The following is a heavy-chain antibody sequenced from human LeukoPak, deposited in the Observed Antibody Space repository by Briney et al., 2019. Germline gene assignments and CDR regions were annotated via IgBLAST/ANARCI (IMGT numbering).Heavy chain of an antibody. J-gene: IGHJ6*03. V-gene: IGHV4-38-2*01. CDR2: IYHSGNT. CDR1: GYSISSGYC. D-gene: IGHD3-10*01. Sequence: SETLSLTCAVSGYSISSGYCWGWIRQPPGKGLEWIGCIYHSGNTYCNPSLKSRVTISVDTSKNQFSLNLSSVTAADTAVYYCARRGGNSSPYYYYYSDVWGKGTTVTVSS. CDR3: ARRGGNSSPYYYYYSDV.